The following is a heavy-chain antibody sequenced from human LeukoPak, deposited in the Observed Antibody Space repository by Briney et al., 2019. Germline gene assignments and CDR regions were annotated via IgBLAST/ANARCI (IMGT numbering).Heavy chain of an antibody. Sequence: GGSLRLSCAASGFTFGSYWMHWVRQAPGKGLVWVSRISNDGSNTTYADSVKGRFTISRDNSKDTLYLQMNGLRAEDTAVYFCAKQSAGSAAWYSLHYDFWGQGTLVTVSS. CDR2: ISNDGSNT. CDR1: GFTFGSYW. CDR3: AKQSAGSAAWYSLHYDF. V-gene: IGHV3-74*01. J-gene: IGHJ4*02. D-gene: IGHD6-13*01.